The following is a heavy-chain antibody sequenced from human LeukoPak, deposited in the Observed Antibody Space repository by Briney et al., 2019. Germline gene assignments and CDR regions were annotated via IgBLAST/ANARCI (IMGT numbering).Heavy chain of an antibody. J-gene: IGHJ4*02. V-gene: IGHV1-46*01. D-gene: IGHD3-10*01. CDR1: GYTFTSYY. Sequence: ASVKVSCKASGYTFTSYYMHWVRQAPGQGLEWMGIINPSGGSTSYAQKFQGRVTMTTDTSTSTAYMELRSLRSDDTAVYYCARDKAYYYGSGSPGYWGQGTLVTVSS. CDR3: ARDKAYYYGSGSPGY. CDR2: INPSGGST.